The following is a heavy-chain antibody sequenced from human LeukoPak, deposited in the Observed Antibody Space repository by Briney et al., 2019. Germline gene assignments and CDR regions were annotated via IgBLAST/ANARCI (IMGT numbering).Heavy chain of an antibody. J-gene: IGHJ5*02. Sequence: PGGSLRLSCAASGFTFSDYYMSWIRQAPGKGLEWVSYITNTGNSMFYADSVKGRFTISRDNAKNSLYLQMNSLRAEDTAVYYCARSNYRHESWGQGTLVTVSS. CDR2: ITNTGNSM. CDR1: GFTFSDYY. CDR3: ARSNYRHES. D-gene: IGHD3-16*02. V-gene: IGHV3-11*01.